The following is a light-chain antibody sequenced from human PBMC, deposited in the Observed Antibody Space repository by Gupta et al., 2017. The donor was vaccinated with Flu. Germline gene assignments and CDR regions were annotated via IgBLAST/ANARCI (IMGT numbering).Light chain of an antibody. CDR3: SSYAGSNNWV. V-gene: IGLV2-8*01. J-gene: IGLJ3*02. CDR2: EVS. CDR1: SSDVGGYNY. Sequence: VTISCTGTSSDVGGYNYVSWYQQHPGEAPKLMIYEVSKRPSGVPDRFSGSKSGNTASLTVSGLQAEDEANYYCSSYAGSNNWVFGGGTTLTV.